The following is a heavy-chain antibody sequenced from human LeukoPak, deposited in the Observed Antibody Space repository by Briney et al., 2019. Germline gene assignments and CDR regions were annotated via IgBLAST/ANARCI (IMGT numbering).Heavy chain of an antibody. CDR2: IYPGDSDT. J-gene: IGHJ4*02. V-gene: IGHV5-51*01. Sequence: GGSLKISCQGSGYSFTSYWVGWVRQLPGKGLEWMGIIYPGDSDTRYSPSFRGQVTISADKSISTAYLQWSSLKASDTAMYYCARRSSSSGVVDYWGQGTLVTVSS. D-gene: IGHD6-6*01. CDR3: ARRSSSSGVVDY. CDR1: GYSFTSYW.